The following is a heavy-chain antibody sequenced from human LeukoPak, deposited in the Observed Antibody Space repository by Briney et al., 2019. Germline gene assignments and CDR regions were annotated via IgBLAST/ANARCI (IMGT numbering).Heavy chain of an antibody. CDR1: GFTFSHYG. D-gene: IGHD3-10*01. Sequence: GSLRLSCEASGFTFSHYGMHWVLQAPGKGLEWIGDINQSGITNYDPSLKSRVTISIDTSKNQLSLKVTSVTAADTAVYYCARGSHRAWEVLLDWGQGTLVTVSS. CDR2: INQSGIT. J-gene: IGHJ4*02. V-gene: IGHV4-34*01. CDR3: ARGSHRAWEVLLD.